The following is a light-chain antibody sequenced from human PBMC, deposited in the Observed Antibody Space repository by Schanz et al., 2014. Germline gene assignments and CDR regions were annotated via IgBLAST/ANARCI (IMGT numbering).Light chain of an antibody. Sequence: QSVLTQPPSVSGAPGQRVTIPCTGSSSNIGAGYDVHWYQQLPGTAPKLLIYGDNIRPSGVPDRFSGSKSGSSASLAITGLQAADEADYYCSSYGGSNSVVFGGGTKLTVL. CDR3: SSYGGSNSVV. V-gene: IGLV1-40*01. CDR2: GDN. J-gene: IGLJ2*01. CDR1: SSNIGAGYD.